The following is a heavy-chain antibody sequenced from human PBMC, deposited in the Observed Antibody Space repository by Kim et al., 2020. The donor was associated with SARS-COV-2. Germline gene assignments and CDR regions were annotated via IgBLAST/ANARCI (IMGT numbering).Heavy chain of an antibody. CDR3: ARVVTYYYYSSGYSPPDY. J-gene: IGHJ4*02. CDR2: ISAYNGNT. CDR1: GYTFTSYG. Sequence: ASVKVSCKASGYTFTSYGISWVRQAPGQGLEWMGWISAYNGNTNYAQKLQGRVTMTTDTSTSTAYMELRSLRSDDTAVYYCARVVTYYYYSSGYSPPDYWGQGTLVTVSS. V-gene: IGHV1-18*01. D-gene: IGHD3-22*01.